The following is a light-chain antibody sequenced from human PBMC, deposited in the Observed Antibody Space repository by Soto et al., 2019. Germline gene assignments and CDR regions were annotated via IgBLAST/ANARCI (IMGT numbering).Light chain of an antibody. V-gene: IGKV1-5*01. CDR2: DAS. J-gene: IGKJ2*01. Sequence: DIQMTQSPSTLSASVGDRVTITCRASQSISSWLAWYQQKPWKAPKLLIYDASSLESVVPSRFSGSGSGTEVSLTISSLQPDDFATYYCQQYSSYYTFGQGTKLEIK. CDR3: QQYSSYYT. CDR1: QSISSW.